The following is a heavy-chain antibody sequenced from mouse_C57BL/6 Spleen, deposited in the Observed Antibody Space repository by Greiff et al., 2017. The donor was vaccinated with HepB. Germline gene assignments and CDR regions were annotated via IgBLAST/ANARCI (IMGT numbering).Heavy chain of an antibody. CDR1: GFTFSSYA. J-gene: IGHJ1*03. CDR3: ARDRDGYWYFDV. D-gene: IGHD2-3*01. V-gene: IGHV5-4*01. Sequence: EVKLMESGGGLVKPGGSLKLSCAASGFTFSSYAMSWVRQTPEKRLEWVATISDGGSYTYYPDNVKGRFTISRDNAKNNRYLQMSHLKSEDTAMYYCARDRDGYWYFDVWGTGTTVTVSS. CDR2: ISDGGSYT.